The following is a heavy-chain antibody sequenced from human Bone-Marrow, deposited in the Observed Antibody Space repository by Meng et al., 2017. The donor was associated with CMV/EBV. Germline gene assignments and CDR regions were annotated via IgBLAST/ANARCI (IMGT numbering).Heavy chain of an antibody. CDR1: GFSLGTSGVV. J-gene: IGHJ4*02. Sequence: QITLKESGPTLVKPTQTLTLPCTFSGFSLGTSGVVVGWIRQPPGKALECLALLYWDGDKRYSPSLKNRLTITKDTSKNQVVLTMTNMDPMDTATYYCVHRRTSTSAYSDWGQGTLVTVSS. CDR3: VHRRTSTSAYSD. CDR2: LYWDGDK. D-gene: IGHD2-21*01. V-gene: IGHV2-5*02.